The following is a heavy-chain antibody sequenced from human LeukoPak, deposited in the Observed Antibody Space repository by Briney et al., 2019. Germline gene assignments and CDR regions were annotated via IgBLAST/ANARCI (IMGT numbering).Heavy chain of an antibody. CDR1: GDAFATDG. D-gene: IGHD2/OR15-2a*01. Sequence: ASVKVSCKASGDAFATDGFSWVRQAPGQGLEWMGCISAYNGHRTYAQNFQGRVSMTTDSSTNTAYMELRSLSRDVTAVYYCARDQGGGNCDFWGQGSLVTVSS. CDR2: ISAYNGHR. V-gene: IGHV1-18*01. J-gene: IGHJ4*02. CDR3: ARDQGGGNCDF.